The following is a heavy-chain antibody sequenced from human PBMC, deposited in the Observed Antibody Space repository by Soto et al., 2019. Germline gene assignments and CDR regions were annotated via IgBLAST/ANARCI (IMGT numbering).Heavy chain of an antibody. CDR1: GYTFTSYG. CDR2: INAYNGNT. Sequence: QVQLVQSGAEVKKPGASVQVSCKASGYTFTSYGISWARQAPGQGLEWMGWINAYNGNTNNAQKLKGRVTMTTDTSTSTAYMQLRSLRADATAVYYWARGLPPFDPWGQGTLVTVSS. CDR3: ARGLPPFDP. J-gene: IGHJ5*02. V-gene: IGHV1-18*01.